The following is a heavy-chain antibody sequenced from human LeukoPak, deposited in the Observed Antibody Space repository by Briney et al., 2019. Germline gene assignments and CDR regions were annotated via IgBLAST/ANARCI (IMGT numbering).Heavy chain of an antibody. V-gene: IGHV3-30*03. CDR3: AWLLAYCGGDCYGGFDY. D-gene: IGHD2-21*02. CDR2: ISYDGSNK. Sequence: PGGSLRLSCADSGFTFSSYGMHWVRQAPGKGLEWVAVISYDGSNKYYADSVKGRFTTSRDNSKNTLYLQMNSLRAEDTAVYYCAWLLAYCGGDCYGGFDYWGQGTLVTVSS. CDR1: GFTFSSYG. J-gene: IGHJ4*02.